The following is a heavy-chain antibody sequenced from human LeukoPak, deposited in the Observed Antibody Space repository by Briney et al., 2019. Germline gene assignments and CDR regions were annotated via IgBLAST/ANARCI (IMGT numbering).Heavy chain of an antibody. Sequence: GESLKISCQGSGHSFTTNWIAWVRQMPGKGLEWMGTIYPGDSDTRYSPSFRGQFTISADKYISTTYLKWSSLKASDTAMYYCARHYASGTYYNPLGYWGQGTLVTVSS. D-gene: IGHD3-10*01. CDR2: IYPGDSDT. CDR1: GHSFTTNW. J-gene: IGHJ4*02. CDR3: ARHYASGTYYNPLGY. V-gene: IGHV5-51*01.